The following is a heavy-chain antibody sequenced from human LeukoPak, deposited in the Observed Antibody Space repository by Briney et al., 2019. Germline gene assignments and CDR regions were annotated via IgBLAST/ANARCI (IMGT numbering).Heavy chain of an antibody. Sequence: SGGSLRLSCAASGFTFDDYAMHWVRQAPGKGLEWVSGISWNSGAMVYADSVKGRFTISRDNAKNSLYLQMNSLRTEDTALYYCAKDHSAWYEGYMDVWGKGTMVTISS. CDR1: GFTFDDYA. V-gene: IGHV3-9*01. D-gene: IGHD6-19*01. J-gene: IGHJ6*03. CDR3: AKDHSAWYEGYMDV. CDR2: ISWNSGAM.